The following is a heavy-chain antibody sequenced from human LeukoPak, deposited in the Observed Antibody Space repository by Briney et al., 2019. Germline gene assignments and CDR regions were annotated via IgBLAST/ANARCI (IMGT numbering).Heavy chain of an antibody. V-gene: IGHV3-30*02. J-gene: IGHJ3*02. CDR2: IRYDGINK. D-gene: IGHD3-10*01. Sequence: GGSLRLSCAASGFTFSAYGMHWVRQAPGKGLEWVTFIRYDGINKYYADSVKGRFTTSRDNSKNRLYLEMKSLRVEDTAVYYCATDRHYYGSGSAPFDALDIWGQGTMVTVSS. CDR3: ATDRHYYGSGSAPFDALDI. CDR1: GFTFSAYG.